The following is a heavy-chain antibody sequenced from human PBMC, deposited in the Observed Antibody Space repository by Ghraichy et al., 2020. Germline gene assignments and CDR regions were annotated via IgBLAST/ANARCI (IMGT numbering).Heavy chain of an antibody. Sequence: GESLNISCAASGFTFSSYGMHWVRQAPGKGLEWVAVISYDGSNKYYADSVKGRFTISRDNSKNTLYLQMNSLRAEDTAVYYCAKDPDSSSSENYYGMDVWGQGTTVTVSS. D-gene: IGHD6-6*01. CDR3: AKDPDSSSSENYYGMDV. CDR1: GFTFSSYG. J-gene: IGHJ6*02. CDR2: ISYDGSNK. V-gene: IGHV3-30*18.